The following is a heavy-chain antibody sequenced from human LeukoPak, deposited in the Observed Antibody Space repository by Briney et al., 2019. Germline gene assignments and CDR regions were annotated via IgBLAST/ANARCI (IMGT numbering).Heavy chain of an antibody. CDR3: VRTPPNWGFDY. V-gene: IGHV1-8*02. Sequence: ASVKVSCKASGYTFTSYGISWVRQATGQGLEWLGWMSPNSGDTGYAQKFQGRVTMTSDSSISTAYMELSSLRSEDTAIYYCVRTPPNWGFDYWGQGTLVTVSS. CDR1: GYTFTSYG. D-gene: IGHD7-27*01. J-gene: IGHJ4*02. CDR2: MSPNSGDT.